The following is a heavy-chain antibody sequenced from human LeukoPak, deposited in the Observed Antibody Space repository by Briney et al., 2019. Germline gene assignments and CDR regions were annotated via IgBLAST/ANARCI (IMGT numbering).Heavy chain of an antibody. CDR3: AKENYGDSTGGRFQH. V-gene: IGHV3-23*01. J-gene: IGHJ1*01. D-gene: IGHD4-17*01. CDR2: ISGSGGST. CDR1: GFTFSSYA. Sequence: PGGSLRLSCAASGFTFSSYAMSWVRQTPVKGLEWVSVISGSGGSTYYADSVKSRFTISRVNSKNTLYLQMNSLRAEDTAVYYCAKENYGDSTGGRFQHWGQGTLVTVSS.